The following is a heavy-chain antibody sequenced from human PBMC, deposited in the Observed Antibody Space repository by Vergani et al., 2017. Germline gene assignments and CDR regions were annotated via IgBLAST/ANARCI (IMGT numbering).Heavy chain of an antibody. D-gene: IGHD3-9*01. CDR3: ARGDYGISTCYRY. CDR1: GYTFSNYY. Sequence: QVQVVQSGAEVKKSGASVKVSCKTSGYTFSNYYMHWVRQAPGQGLEWMGIINPSGGHTNYAQKFQGRVTMTRDTSTSTVYMELSSLRSEDTAIYYCARGDYGISTCYRYWGQGTLVTVSA. J-gene: IGHJ4*02. V-gene: IGHV1-46*03. CDR2: INPSGGHT.